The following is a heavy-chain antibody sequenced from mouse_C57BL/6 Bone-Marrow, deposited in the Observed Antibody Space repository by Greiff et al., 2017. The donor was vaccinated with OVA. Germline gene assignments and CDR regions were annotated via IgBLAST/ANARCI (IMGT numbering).Heavy chain of an antibody. D-gene: IGHD2-5*01. CDR1: GFTFSSYA. CDR2: ISDGGSYT. Sequence: VQLKESGGGLVKPGGSLKLSCAASGFTFSSYAMSWVRQTPEKRLEWVATISDGGSYTYYPDNVKGRFTISRDNAKNNLYLQMSHLKSEDTAMYYCARGGYSNYAWFAYWGQGTLVTVSA. J-gene: IGHJ3*01. CDR3: ARGGYSNYAWFAY. V-gene: IGHV5-4*01.